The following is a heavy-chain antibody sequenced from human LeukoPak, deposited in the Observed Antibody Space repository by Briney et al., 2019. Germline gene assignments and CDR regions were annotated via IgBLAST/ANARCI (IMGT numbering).Heavy chain of an antibody. Sequence: GASVKVSCKASGYTFSNYGINWVRQAPGQGLEWMGWINTNTGNPTYAQGFTGRFVFSLDTSVSTAYLQISSLKAEDTAVYYCAEQTIFGVVTIPLGAFDIWGQETMVTVSS. J-gene: IGHJ3*02. D-gene: IGHD3-3*01. V-gene: IGHV7-4-1*02. CDR2: INTNTGNP. CDR3: AEQTIFGVVTIPLGAFDI. CDR1: GYTFSNYG.